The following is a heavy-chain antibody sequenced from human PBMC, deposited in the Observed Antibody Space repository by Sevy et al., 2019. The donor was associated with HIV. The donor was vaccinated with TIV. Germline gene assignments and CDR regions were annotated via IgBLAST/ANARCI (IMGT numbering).Heavy chain of an antibody. Sequence: GSLRLSCAASGFTFSDYAIHWVRQAPGKGLEWLAVISYHGRNQFYADSVRGRFTISRDDSKNTVYLQMNSLRPDDTAVYYCARKQFVLPFDYWGQGTLLTVSS. V-gene: IGHV3-30*04. CDR3: ARKQFVLPFDY. CDR2: ISYHGRNQ. J-gene: IGHJ4*02. CDR1: GFTFSDYA. D-gene: IGHD6-6*01.